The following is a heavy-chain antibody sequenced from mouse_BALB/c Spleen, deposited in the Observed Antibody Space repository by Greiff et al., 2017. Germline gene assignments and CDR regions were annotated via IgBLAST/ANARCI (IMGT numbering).Heavy chain of an antibody. CDR3: ARDWNYYGYDYFDY. J-gene: IGHJ2*01. V-gene: IGHV5-6-3*01. Sequence: EVKLVESGGGLVQPGGSLKLSCAASGFTFSSYGMSWVRQTPDKRLELVATINSNGGSTYYPDSVKGRFTISRDNAKNTLYLQMSSLKSEDTAMYYCARDWNYYGYDYFDYWGQGTTLTVSS. CDR1: GFTFSSYG. CDR2: INSNGGST. D-gene: IGHD1-2*01.